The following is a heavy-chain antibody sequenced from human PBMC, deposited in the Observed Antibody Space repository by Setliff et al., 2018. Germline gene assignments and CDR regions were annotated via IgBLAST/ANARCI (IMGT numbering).Heavy chain of an antibody. CDR3: VREYSGGGLT. Sequence: ASVKVSCKASGYTFTSYGFSWVRQAPGQGLEWMRRISVYNGNTNYGQKYQGRVAMTTDTSTNTVYMELRSLRSDDTAVYFCVREYSGGGLTWGQGTMVTVSS. J-gene: IGHJ3*01. V-gene: IGHV1-18*01. CDR2: ISVYNGNT. CDR1: GYTFTSYG. D-gene: IGHD1-26*01.